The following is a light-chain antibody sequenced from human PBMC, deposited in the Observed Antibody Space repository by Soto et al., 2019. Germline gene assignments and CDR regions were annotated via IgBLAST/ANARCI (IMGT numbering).Light chain of an antibody. Sequence: QSALTQPASVSGSPGQSITISCTGTSSDVGGYNYVSWYQQHPGKAPKLMIYEVSDRPSGVSNRFSGSKSGNTASLTISGLQAEDEADYYCSSYKITSTYVFGTGTKVTXL. J-gene: IGLJ1*01. V-gene: IGLV2-14*01. CDR1: SSDVGGYNY. CDR2: EVS. CDR3: SSYKITSTYV.